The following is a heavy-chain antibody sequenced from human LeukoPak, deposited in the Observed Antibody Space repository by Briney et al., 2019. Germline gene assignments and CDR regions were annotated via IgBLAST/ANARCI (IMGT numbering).Heavy chain of an antibody. CDR1: GFSFSYYS. CDR3: AKDHYRNYVRGYFDS. D-gene: IGHD4-11*01. CDR2: INSGATDT. J-gene: IGHJ4*02. V-gene: IGHV3-23*01. Sequence: GGSLRLSCAASGFSFSYYSMSWVRQAPGKGLEWVSSINSGATDTYYADSVKGRFTISRDNSKNTLYLQMNSLRAEDTALYYCAKDHYRNYVRGYFDSWGQGTLVTVSS.